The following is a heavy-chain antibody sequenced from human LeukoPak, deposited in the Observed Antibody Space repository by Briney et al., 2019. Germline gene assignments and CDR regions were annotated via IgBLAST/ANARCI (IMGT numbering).Heavy chain of an antibody. CDR2: IYYSGST. Sequence: PSQTLSLTCTVSGGSISSGGYYWSWIRQHPGKGLEWIGYIYYSGSTYYNPSLKSRVTISVDTSKNQFSLKLSSVTAADTAVYYCAREVIAAAGTDGMDVWGQGTTVTVSS. D-gene: IGHD6-13*01. CDR1: GGSISSGGYY. V-gene: IGHV4-31*03. J-gene: IGHJ6*02. CDR3: AREVIAAAGTDGMDV.